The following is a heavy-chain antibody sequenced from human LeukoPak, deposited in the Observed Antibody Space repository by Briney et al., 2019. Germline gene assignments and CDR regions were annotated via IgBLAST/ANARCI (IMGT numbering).Heavy chain of an antibody. CDR1: GFTFSSYW. CDR3: AKDAGYGGNGYYYGMDV. J-gene: IGHJ6*02. V-gene: IGHV3-74*01. Sequence: GGSLRLSCVASGFTFSSYWMHWVRQAPRKGLEWVSRINADGRNINYAHSVRGRFTISRDNAKNTLYLQMNSLRAEDTAMYYCAKDAGYGGNGYYYGMDVWAKGPRSPSP. D-gene: IGHD4-23*01. CDR2: INADGRNI.